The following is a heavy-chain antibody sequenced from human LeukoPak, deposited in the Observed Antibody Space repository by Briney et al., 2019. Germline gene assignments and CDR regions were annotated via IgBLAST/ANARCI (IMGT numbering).Heavy chain of an antibody. CDR2: IKQDGSDK. Sequence: GGALRLSCAASGFTFSAYWMSWVRQAPGKGLEWVANIKQDGSDKYYVDSVKGRFTISRDNAKNSLYLQMNSLRAEDTAVYYCARKTVVGSYFDYWGQGTPVTVSS. D-gene: IGHD4-23*01. CDR3: ARKTVVGSYFDY. J-gene: IGHJ4*02. V-gene: IGHV3-7*03. CDR1: GFTFSAYW.